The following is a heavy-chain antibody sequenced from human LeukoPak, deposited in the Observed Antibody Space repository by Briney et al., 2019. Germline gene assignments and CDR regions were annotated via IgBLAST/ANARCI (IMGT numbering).Heavy chain of an antibody. Sequence: SVKVSCKASGGTFSSYAISWVRQAPGQGLEWMGGIIPIFGTANYTQKFQGRVTITADESTSTAYMELSSLRSEDTAVYYCATDTGSEGELPLPSWGQGTLVTVSS. J-gene: IGHJ5*02. V-gene: IGHV1-69*13. CDR1: GGTFSSYA. CDR3: ATDTGSEGELPLPS. D-gene: IGHD1-26*01. CDR2: IIPIFGTA.